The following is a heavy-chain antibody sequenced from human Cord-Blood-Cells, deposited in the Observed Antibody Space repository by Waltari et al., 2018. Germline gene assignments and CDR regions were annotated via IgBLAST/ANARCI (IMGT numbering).Heavy chain of an antibody. CDR3: ARSTEYYYGSGSFDP. D-gene: IGHD3-10*01. J-gene: IGHJ5*02. CDR2: ISAYNDDT. Sequence: QVQLVQSGAAVKKPGASVKVSCKAASYTFTGYGISWLRQAAGQGPEWMGWISAYNDDTNYAQKAQGRDTMTTNTSTSTDYMELRSLRSDDTAVYYCARSTEYYYGSGSFDPWGQGTLVTVSS. V-gene: IGHV1-18*01. CDR1: SYTFTGYG.